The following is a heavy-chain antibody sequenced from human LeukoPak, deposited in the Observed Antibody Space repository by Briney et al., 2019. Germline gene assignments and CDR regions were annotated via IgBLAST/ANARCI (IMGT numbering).Heavy chain of an antibody. CDR3: ARLNCRMTTCQDYNFDY. Sequence: ASVKVSCKASGYPLPTNVLNGGGQPPEQGLKGLGGIAAYSGNTNYAQKFQDRVTMTTDTSTGTVYMDLRSLRSDDTAVYYCARLNCRMTTCQDYNFDYWGQGTLVTVSS. CDR2: IAAYSGNT. J-gene: IGHJ4*02. V-gene: IGHV1-18*01. D-gene: IGHD4-11*01. CDR1: GYPLPTNV.